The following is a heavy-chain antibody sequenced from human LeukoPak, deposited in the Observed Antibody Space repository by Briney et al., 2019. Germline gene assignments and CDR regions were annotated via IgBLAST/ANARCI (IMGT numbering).Heavy chain of an antibody. D-gene: IGHD6-19*01. CDR3: AKKVSGWSENFQH. CDR2: ITSSGSST. Sequence: GSLRLSRAASGFTFSSYAMSWVRQAPGKGLEWVSAITSSGSSTYYADSVKGRFTISRDNSKNTLYLQMNSLRGEDTAIYYCAKKVSGWSENFQHWGQGTLVTVSS. V-gene: IGHV3-23*01. CDR1: GFTFSSYA. J-gene: IGHJ1*01.